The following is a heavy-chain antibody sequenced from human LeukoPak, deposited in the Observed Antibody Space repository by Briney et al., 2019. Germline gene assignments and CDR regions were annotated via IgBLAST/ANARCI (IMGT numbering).Heavy chain of an antibody. D-gene: IGHD5-18*01. CDR1: GFNFANHA. Sequence: PGGSLRLSCAASGFNFANHAMSWDRQTPGKGLEWVSAISGSGGSTYYADSVKGRFTISRDNSKNTLYLQMNSLRAEDTAVYYCAKGRRGYSYDAVDYWGQGTLVTVSS. J-gene: IGHJ4*02. CDR2: ISGSGGST. V-gene: IGHV3-23*01. CDR3: AKGRRGYSYDAVDY.